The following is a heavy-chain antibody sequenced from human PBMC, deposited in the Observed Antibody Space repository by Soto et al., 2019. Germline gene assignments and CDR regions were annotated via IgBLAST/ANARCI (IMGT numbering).Heavy chain of an antibody. Sequence: ASLKVSCKASGGTFSSYAISWVRQAPGQGLEWMGGIIPIFGTANYAQKFQGRVTITADESTSTAYMELSSLRSEDTAVYYCASNLAYCSGGSCYFPVSRAEDEYYYYGMDVWGQGTTVTVSS. D-gene: IGHD2-15*01. CDR3: ASNLAYCSGGSCYFPVSRAEDEYYYYGMDV. J-gene: IGHJ6*02. V-gene: IGHV1-69*13. CDR1: GGTFSSYA. CDR2: IIPIFGTA.